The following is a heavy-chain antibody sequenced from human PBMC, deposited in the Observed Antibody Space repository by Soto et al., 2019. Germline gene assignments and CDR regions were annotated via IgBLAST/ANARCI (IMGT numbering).Heavy chain of an antibody. J-gene: IGHJ4*02. CDR3: ARSSLLRGSLSYDRRENYFDY. D-gene: IGHD3-22*01. V-gene: IGHV6-1*01. Sequence: SQTLSLTCAISGASVSSNSAAWNWIRRSPSRGLEWLGRTYYRSKWYNDYAVSVKSRITINPDTSKNQFSLQLNSVTPEDTAVYYCARSSLLRGSLSYDRRENYFDYWGQGTLVTVSS. CDR1: GASVSSNSAA. CDR2: TYYRSKWYN.